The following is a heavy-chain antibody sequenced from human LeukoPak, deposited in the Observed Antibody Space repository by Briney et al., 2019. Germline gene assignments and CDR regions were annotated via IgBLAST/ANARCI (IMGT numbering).Heavy chain of an antibody. D-gene: IGHD4-17*01. Sequence: PGGSLRLSCAASGFTFNNYAMSWVRQAPGKGLEWVSAISGSGVSTYYADSVKGRFTISRDNSKNTLYLQMNSLRAEDTAVYFCAKDRSDYGGYPPGAFDIWGQGTTVTVSS. CDR3: AKDRSDYGGYPPGAFDI. J-gene: IGHJ3*02. V-gene: IGHV3-23*01. CDR2: ISGSGVST. CDR1: GFTFNNYA.